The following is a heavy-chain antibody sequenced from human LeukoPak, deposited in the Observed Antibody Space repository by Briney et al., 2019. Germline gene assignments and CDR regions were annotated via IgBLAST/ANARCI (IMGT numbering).Heavy chain of an antibody. CDR2: INPNSGGT. J-gene: IGHJ5*02. D-gene: IGHD6-13*01. CDR3: AREPPLLAAAGSPGWSWFDP. CDR1: GYTFTGYY. Sequence: ASVKVSCKASGYTFTGYYIHWMRQAPGQGLEWMGWINPNSGGTNYAQKLQGRVTMTTDTSTSTAYMELRSLRSDDTAVYYCAREPPLLAAAGSPGWSWFDPWGQGTLVTVSS. V-gene: IGHV1-2*02.